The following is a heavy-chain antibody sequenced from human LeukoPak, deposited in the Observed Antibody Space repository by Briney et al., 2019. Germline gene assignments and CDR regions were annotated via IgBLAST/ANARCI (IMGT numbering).Heavy chain of an antibody. CDR1: GFTLSSYW. D-gene: IGHD3-10*01. CDR3: ARDRITWLD. Sequence: PGGSLRLSCPASGFTLSSYWMHWVRQAPGTGLVWVSRINRDRSSTSHADSVKGRLTISRDNAKDTLYLQMNSLRAEDTAVYYCARDRITWLDWGQGTLVTASS. V-gene: IGHV3-74*01. J-gene: IGHJ4*02. CDR2: INRDRSST.